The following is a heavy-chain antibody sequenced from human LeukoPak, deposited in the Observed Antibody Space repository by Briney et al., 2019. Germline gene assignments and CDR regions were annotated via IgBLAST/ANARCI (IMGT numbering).Heavy chain of an antibody. CDR2: ISAYNGNT. V-gene: IGHV1-18*01. CDR1: GYTFTSYG. D-gene: IGHD2-15*01. Sequence: ASVKVSCKASGYTFTSYGISWVRQAPGQGLEWMGRISAYNGNTNYAQKLQGRVTMTTDTSTSTAYMELRSLRSDDTAVYYCARDRAWWTNYYYYGMDVWGQGTTVTVSS. J-gene: IGHJ6*02. CDR3: ARDRAWWTNYYYYGMDV.